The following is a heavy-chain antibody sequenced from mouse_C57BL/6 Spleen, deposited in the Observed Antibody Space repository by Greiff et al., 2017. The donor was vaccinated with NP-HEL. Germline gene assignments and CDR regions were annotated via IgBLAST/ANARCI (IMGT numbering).Heavy chain of an antibody. D-gene: IGHD1-1*01. CDR3: ARSYYYGSSVDY. CDR1: GYTFTSYW. CDR2: IDPSDSET. Sequence: VKLQQPGAELVRPGSSVKLSCKASGYTFTSYWMHWVKQRPIQGLEWIGNIDPSDSETHYNQKFKDKATLTVDKSSSTAYMQLSSLTSEDSAVYYCARSYYYGSSVDYWGQGTTLTVSS. J-gene: IGHJ2*01. V-gene: IGHV1-52*01.